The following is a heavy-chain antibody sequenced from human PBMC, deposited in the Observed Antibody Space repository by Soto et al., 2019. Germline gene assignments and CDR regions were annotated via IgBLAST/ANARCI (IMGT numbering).Heavy chain of an antibody. CDR1: GYTFTNNY. CDR2: MNPGSGDT. Sequence: ASVKVSCKASGYTFTNNYVSWVRQATGQGLEWMGWMNPGSGDTGYAQKFRGRVTMTRDISIATAYMELNSLTSEDTAIYYCARMESFGSLNWFDPWGQGTLVTVSS. V-gene: IGHV1-8*01. D-gene: IGHD5-18*01. J-gene: IGHJ5*02. CDR3: ARMESFGSLNWFDP.